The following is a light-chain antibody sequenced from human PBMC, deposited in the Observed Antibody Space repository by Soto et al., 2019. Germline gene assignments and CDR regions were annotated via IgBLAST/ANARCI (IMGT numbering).Light chain of an antibody. V-gene: IGLV2-8*01. CDR1: SSDVGGYNY. CDR3: SSYAGSNNVV. Sequence: QSALTQPPSASGSPGQSVIISCTGTSSDVGGYNYVSWYQQHPDKAPKLMIYEVSKRPSGVPDRFSGSKSGNTASLTVSGLQAEDEADYYCSSYAGSNNVVFGGGTKLTVL. J-gene: IGLJ2*01. CDR2: EVS.